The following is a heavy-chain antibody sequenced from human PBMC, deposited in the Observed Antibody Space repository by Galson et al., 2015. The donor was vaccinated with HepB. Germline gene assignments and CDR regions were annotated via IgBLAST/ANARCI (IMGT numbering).Heavy chain of an antibody. CDR1: GFTFSSYW. J-gene: IGHJ6*02. CDR3: ARESLLLRYFDWWNYYYYGMDV. Sequence: SLRLSCAASGFTFSSYWMSWVRQAPGKGLEWVANIKQDGSEKYYVDSVKGRFTVSRDNAKNSLYLQMNSLRAEDTAVYYCARESLLLRYFDWWNYYYYGMDVWGQGTTVTVSS. CDR2: IKQDGSEK. V-gene: IGHV3-7*03. D-gene: IGHD3-9*01.